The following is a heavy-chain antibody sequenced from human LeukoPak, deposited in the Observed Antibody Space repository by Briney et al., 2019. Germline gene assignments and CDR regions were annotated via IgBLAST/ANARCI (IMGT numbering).Heavy chain of an antibody. CDR3: ARIHSGDDF. CDR2: IYSDGKI. J-gene: IGHJ4*02. CDR1: GFTVSTNY. V-gene: IGHV3-53*01. D-gene: IGHD5-12*01. Sequence: GGSLRLSCAASGFTVSTNYMSWVRQAPGKGLEWVAVIYSDGKIYYADSVKGRFTISRDNSKNTLWLQMNSLRAEDTAVYYCARIHSGDDFWGQGTLVTVSS.